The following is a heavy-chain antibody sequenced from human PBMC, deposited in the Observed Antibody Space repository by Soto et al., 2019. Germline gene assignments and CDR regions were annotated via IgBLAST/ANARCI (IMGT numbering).Heavy chain of an antibody. CDR3: ASSITIFGVVHYYMDV. Sequence: PSETLSLTCTVSGGSISSSSYYWGWIRQPPGKGLEWIGSIYYSGSTYYNPSLKSRVTISVDTSKNQFSLKLSSVTAADTAVYYWASSITIFGVVHYYMDVWGKGTTVT. V-gene: IGHV4-39*01. CDR1: GGSISSSSYY. D-gene: IGHD3-3*01. CDR2: IYYSGST. J-gene: IGHJ6*03.